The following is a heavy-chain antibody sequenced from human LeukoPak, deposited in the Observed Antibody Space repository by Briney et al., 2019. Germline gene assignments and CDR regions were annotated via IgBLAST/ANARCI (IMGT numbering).Heavy chain of an antibody. D-gene: IGHD6-6*01. J-gene: IGHJ3*02. Sequence: ASVKVSCKASGGTFSSYAISWVRQAPGQGLEWMGRINPNSGGTNYAQKFQGRVTMTRDTSISTAYMELSRLRSDDTAVYYCARVYSSSSGKNVFDIWGQGTMVIVSS. V-gene: IGHV1-2*06. CDR2: INPNSGGT. CDR3: ARVYSSSSGKNVFDI. CDR1: GGTFSSYA.